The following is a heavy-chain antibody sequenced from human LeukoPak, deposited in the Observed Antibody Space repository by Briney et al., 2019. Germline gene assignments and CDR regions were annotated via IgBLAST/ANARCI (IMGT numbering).Heavy chain of an antibody. CDR2: INPNSGGT. CDR3: ARGAFSGTYGHNDY. Sequence: ASVKVSCKASGYTFTGYYMHWVRQAPGQGLEWMGRINPNSGGTNYAQKFQGRVTMTGDTSTSTVYLELSSLRSEDTAVYYCARGAFSGTYGHNDYWGQGTLVTVSS. V-gene: IGHV1-2*02. D-gene: IGHD4-17*01. J-gene: IGHJ4*02. CDR1: GYTFTGYY.